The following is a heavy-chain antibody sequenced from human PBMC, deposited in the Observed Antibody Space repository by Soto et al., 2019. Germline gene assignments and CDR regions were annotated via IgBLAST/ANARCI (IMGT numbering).Heavy chain of an antibody. V-gene: IGHV4-31*01. Sequence: QVQLQESGPGLVKPSQTLSLTCTVSGGSISSGGYYWRWIRQHPGKGLEWIGYIYYSGRTYYNPSRESQVTISVDTSKNQCSLKLSSVTAADTSVYYCASDYCSSTSGDYYFDYWGQRTLVTVSS. CDR2: IYYSGRT. D-gene: IGHD2-2*01. CDR3: ASDYCSSTSGDYYFDY. CDR1: GGSISSGGYY. J-gene: IGHJ4*02.